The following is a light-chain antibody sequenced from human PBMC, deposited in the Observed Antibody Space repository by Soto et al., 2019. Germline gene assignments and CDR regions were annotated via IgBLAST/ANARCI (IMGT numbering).Light chain of an antibody. CDR2: DVS. CDR3: SSYTTSNTRQIV. V-gene: IGLV2-14*03. Sequence: QSDLSQPASVSGSPGQSITISCTGTSSDVGGYNYVSWYQHHPGKAPKLMIYDVSNRPSGISNRFSGSKSGNTASLTISGLQPEDEGDYYCSSYTTSNTRQIVFGTGTKVTVL. CDR1: SSDVGGYNY. J-gene: IGLJ1*01.